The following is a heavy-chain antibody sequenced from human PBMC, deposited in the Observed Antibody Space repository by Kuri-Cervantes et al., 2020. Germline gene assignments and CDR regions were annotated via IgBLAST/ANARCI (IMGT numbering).Heavy chain of an antibody. J-gene: IGHJ4*02. D-gene: IGHD3-10*01. Sequence: GSLRLSCTVSGGSISSRSYYWGWIRQPPGKGLEWIGTIYNSGHTYNNPSLKSRVTMSVGTSKNQFSLKVTSVTAADTAVYYCARVGFDGLWFGELAHFDYWGQGSLVTVSS. CDR2: IYNSGHT. CDR1: GGSISSRSYY. V-gene: IGHV4-39*07. CDR3: ARVGFDGLWFGELAHFDY.